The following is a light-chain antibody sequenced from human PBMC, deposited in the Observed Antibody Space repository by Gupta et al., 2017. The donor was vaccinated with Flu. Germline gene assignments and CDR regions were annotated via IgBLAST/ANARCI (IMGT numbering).Light chain of an antibody. CDR2: EAS. V-gene: IGKV1-33*01. J-gene: IGKJ2*01. CDR3: QKYEDLSSYT. CDR1: HDISNY. Sequence: DIQITQSPSSLSASVGDRVTITCQASHDISNYLNWFQQKPGKAPKLLIHEASNLEPGDPSRFSGSGFGTDFTLSISGLQAEDFATYFCQKYEDLSSYTFGQGTTVDIK.